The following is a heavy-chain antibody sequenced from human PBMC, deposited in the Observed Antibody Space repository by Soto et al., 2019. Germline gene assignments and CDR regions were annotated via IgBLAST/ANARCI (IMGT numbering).Heavy chain of an antibody. CDR2: FRSGGDDDTT. J-gene: IGHJ4*02. CDR3: AKKVNSGSGSQFFDY. Sequence: LRLSCAASGFTFSSYSMSWVRQAPGKGLEWVSGFRSGGDDDTTYYADSVRGRFTISRDNSKNTLFLQMNSLRAEDTAIYYCAKKVNSGSGSQFFDYWGQGTLLTVSS. V-gene: IGHV3-23*01. CDR1: GFTFSSYS. D-gene: IGHD3-10*01.